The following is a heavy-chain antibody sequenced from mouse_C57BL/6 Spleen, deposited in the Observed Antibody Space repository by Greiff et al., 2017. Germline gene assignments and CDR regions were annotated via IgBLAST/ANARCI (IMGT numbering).Heavy chain of an antibody. CDR1: GYTFTSYW. CDR3: ARSYDYDPWYFDV. D-gene: IGHD2-4*01. J-gene: IGHJ1*03. Sequence: QVQLQQSGAELVKPGASVKLSCKASGYTFTSYWMHWVKQRPGQGLEWIGMIHPNSGSTNYNEKFKSKATLTVDKSSSTAYMQLSSLTSEDSAVYYCARSYDYDPWYFDVWGTGTTVTVSS. V-gene: IGHV1-64*01. CDR2: IHPNSGST.